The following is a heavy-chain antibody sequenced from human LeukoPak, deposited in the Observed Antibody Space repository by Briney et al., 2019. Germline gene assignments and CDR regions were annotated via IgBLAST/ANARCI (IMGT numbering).Heavy chain of an antibody. D-gene: IGHD3-10*01. CDR3: ASSLWFGELPNWFDP. J-gene: IGHJ5*02. CDR1: GGTFSNYA. Sequence: GASVKVSCKASGGTFSNYAISWVRQAPGQGLEWMGRIIPILGITNYAQNFQGRVTITADKSTSTAYMELSSLRSEDTAVYYCASSLWFGELPNWFDPWGQGTLVTVPS. CDR2: IIPILGIT. V-gene: IGHV1-69*04.